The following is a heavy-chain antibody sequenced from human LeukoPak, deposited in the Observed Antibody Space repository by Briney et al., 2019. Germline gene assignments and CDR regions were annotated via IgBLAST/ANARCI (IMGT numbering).Heavy chain of an antibody. CDR3: ARGILWFGENIDY. CDR2: ISSSSGYI. Sequence: GGSLRLSCAASGFTFSSYSMNWVRRAPGKGLEWVSSISSSSGYIYYADSVKGRFTISRDNAKNSLYLQMNSLRAEDTAVYYCARGILWFGENIDYWGQGTLVTVSS. J-gene: IGHJ4*02. CDR1: GFTFSSYS. D-gene: IGHD3-10*01. V-gene: IGHV3-21*01.